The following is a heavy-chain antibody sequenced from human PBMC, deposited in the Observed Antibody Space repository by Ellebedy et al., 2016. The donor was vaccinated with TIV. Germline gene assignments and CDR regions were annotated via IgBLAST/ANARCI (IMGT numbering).Heavy chain of an antibody. CDR1: GFTFSSYV. J-gene: IGHJ3*02. D-gene: IGHD2-2*01. V-gene: IGHV3-23*01. Sequence: GESLKISCAASGFTFSSYVMSWVRQAPGKGLEWVSGIDSSGGNTYYADSVKGRFTVSRDNAKNSLYLQMNSLTVEDTAVYYCARRYCTISRCFAASWASLDMWGQGTMVTVSS. CDR2: IDSSGGNT. CDR3: ARRYCTISRCFAASWASLDM.